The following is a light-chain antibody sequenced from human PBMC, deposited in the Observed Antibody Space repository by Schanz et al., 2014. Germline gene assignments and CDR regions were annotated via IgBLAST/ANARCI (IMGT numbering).Light chain of an antibody. Sequence: QSALTQPASVSGSPGQSITISCTGTSSDVGGYNYVSWYQQHPGKAPKLMIYEVSKRPSGVPDRFSGSKSGTSASLAISGLQSEDEADYYCATWDDSLNGWVFGGGTKLTV. CDR2: EVS. J-gene: IGLJ3*02. CDR1: SSDVGGYNY. V-gene: IGLV2-14*01. CDR3: ATWDDSLNGWV.